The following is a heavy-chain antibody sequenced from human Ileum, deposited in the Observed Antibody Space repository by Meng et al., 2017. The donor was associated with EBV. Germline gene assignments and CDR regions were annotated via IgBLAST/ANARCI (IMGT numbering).Heavy chain of an antibody. CDR1: AGYISRSSW. D-gene: IGHD6-19*01. V-gene: IGHV4-4*02. J-gene: IGHJ4*02. Sequence: QVHLQAAGPGVGQPSCTLYLTSAVSAGYISRSSWCSWIRQHPVKGLECIAEIYHSGSTNYNPSPKSRVTISVDKSKNQFSLNLSSVTAADTAVYNCARVGQWLPIDYWGQGTLVTVSS. CDR2: IYHSGST. CDR3: ARVGQWLPIDY.